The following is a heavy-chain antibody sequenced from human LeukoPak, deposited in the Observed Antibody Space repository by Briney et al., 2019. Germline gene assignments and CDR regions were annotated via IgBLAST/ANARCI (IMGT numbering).Heavy chain of an antibody. CDR2: IKQDGSEK. Sequence: GGSLRLSCAASGLTFSSYWMSWVRQAPGKGLEWVANIKQDGSEKYYVDSVKGRFTISRDNAKNSLYLQMNSLRAEDTAVYYCARGGRSGWFDPWGQGTLVTVSS. J-gene: IGHJ5*02. V-gene: IGHV3-7*01. CDR1: GLTFSSYW. CDR3: ARGGRSGWFDP. D-gene: IGHD3-10*01.